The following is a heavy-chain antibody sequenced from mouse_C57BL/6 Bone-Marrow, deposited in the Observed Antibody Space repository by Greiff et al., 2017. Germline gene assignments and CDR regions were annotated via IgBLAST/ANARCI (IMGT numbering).Heavy chain of an antibody. J-gene: IGHJ3*01. D-gene: IGHD2-3*01. CDR1: GYSFTDYN. V-gene: IGHV1-39*01. CDR2: INPNYGTT. CDR3: GKEGHDGYCVGCAY. Sequence: LVESGPELVKPGASVKISCKASGYSFTDYNMNWVKQSNGKSLEWIGVINPNYGTTSYNEKFKGKATLTVDQSSSTAYMQLNSLTSEDAAVDYCGKEGHDGYCVGCAYWGQGTLVTVSA.